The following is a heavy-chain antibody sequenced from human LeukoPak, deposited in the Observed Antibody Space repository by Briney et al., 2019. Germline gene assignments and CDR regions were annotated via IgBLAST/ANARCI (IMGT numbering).Heavy chain of an antibody. D-gene: IGHD3-3*01. CDR1: GFTFSSYA. J-gene: IGHJ4*02. CDR3: AKAGGPPSLITIFGVVTDY. Sequence: GGSLRLSCAASGFTFSSYAMSWVRQAPRKGLEWVSAISGSGGSTYYADSVKGRFTISRDNSKNTLYLQMNSLRAEDTAVYYCAKAGGPPSLITIFGVVTDYWGQGTLVTVSS. V-gene: IGHV3-23*01. CDR2: ISGSGGST.